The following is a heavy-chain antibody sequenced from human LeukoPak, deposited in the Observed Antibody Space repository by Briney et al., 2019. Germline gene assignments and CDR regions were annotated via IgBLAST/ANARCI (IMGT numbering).Heavy chain of an antibody. J-gene: IGHJ4*02. CDR2: IHSSVST. CDR3: ARWYNSGWAFDY. Sequence: PETLSPTCTLSGGSITSYYSNWIRHPPGGGLEWIWSIHSSVSTKYNPSLKSQVTISVDTSKNQFSLNLSSVTAAARAVYYCARWYNSGWAFDYWGQGTLVTVSS. V-gene: IGHV4-59*08. D-gene: IGHD6-19*01. CDR1: GGSITSYY.